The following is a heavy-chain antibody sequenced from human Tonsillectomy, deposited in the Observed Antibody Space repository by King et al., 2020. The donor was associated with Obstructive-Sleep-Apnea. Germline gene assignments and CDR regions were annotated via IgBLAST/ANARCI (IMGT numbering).Heavy chain of an antibody. CDR2: LSGSGGIT. CDR1: GFTFRSYA. D-gene: IGHD3-9*01. V-gene: IGHV3-23*04. J-gene: IGHJ4*02. Sequence: VQLVESGGDLVQPGGSLRLSCAASGFTFRSYAMSWVRQDAGEGLEWVSGLSGSGGITDYADSVKGRFTISRDNSKNTVYLQMNSLRAEDTAVYYCAKDSMDYDTLTGPVDYWGQGTLVTVSS. CDR3: AKDSMDYDTLTGPVDY.